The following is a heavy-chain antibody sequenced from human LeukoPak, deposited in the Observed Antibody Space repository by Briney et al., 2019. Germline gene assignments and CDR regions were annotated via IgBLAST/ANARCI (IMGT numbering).Heavy chain of an antibody. J-gene: IGHJ6*03. CDR3: ARVSYSSSWYVPYYYYYMDV. V-gene: IGHV3-48*01. D-gene: IGHD6-13*01. CDR2: ISSSSSTI. CDR1: GFTFSSYE. Sequence: PGGSLRLSCAASGFTFSSYEMKWVRQAPGKGLEWVSYISSSSSTIYYADSVKGRFTISRDNAKNSLYLQMNSLRAEDTAVYYCARVSYSSSWYVPYYYYYMDVWGKGTTVTVSS.